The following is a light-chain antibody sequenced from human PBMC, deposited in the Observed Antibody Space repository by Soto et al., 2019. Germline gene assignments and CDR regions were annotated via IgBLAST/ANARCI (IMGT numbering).Light chain of an antibody. CDR3: HQTDDFPLT. CDR2: ATS. V-gene: IGKV1D-12*01. J-gene: IGKJ4*01. Sequence: DIQMTQSPSSVSASVGDTVTITCRASQGIYSRLAWYQQKPGKAPELLIYATSTLQNGVPSRFSGSGFGTDFTLSISSLQPEDSASYFCHQTDDFPLTFGGGTKVEI. CDR1: QGIYSR.